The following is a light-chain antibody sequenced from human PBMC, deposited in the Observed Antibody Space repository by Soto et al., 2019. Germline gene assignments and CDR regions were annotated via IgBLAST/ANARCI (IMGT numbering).Light chain of an antibody. CDR2: EVC. CDR3: SSFRSGSTL. J-gene: IGLJ1*01. CDR1: SSDIGGYNY. Sequence: QSVLTQPASMSGSPGQSVTISCAGTSSDIGGYNYVSWYQHHPGTAPKLIIYEVCNRPSGVSSRFSGSKSGNTASLTISGLQPEDEADYYCSSFRSGSTLFGTGTKVTVL. V-gene: IGLV2-14*01.